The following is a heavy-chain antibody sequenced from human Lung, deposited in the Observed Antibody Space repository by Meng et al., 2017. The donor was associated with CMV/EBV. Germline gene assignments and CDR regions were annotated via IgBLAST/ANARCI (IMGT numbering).Heavy chain of an antibody. D-gene: IGHD1-26*01. V-gene: IGHV4-61*01. Sequence: SXTXSLXXIVSGGVVSSANYHWNWIRQTPGKGLEWIGQTWPGRGTNYNPSLESRLAISLDTSKNQFTLQLSSVTPADTAVYYCAGLIVGNGGRGNWGQGTLVTVSS. CDR2: TWPGRGT. J-gene: IGHJ4*02. CDR1: GGVVSSANYH. CDR3: AGLIVGNGGRGN.